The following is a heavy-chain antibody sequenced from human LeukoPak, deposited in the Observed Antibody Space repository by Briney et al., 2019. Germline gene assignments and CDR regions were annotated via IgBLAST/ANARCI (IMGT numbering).Heavy chain of an antibody. CDR3: ARGPPHDYSNLWFDP. Sequence: GASVKVSCKAAGGTFSSYTISWVRQAPGQGLEWMGRIIPILGVANYAQKFQGRVTINTDETTGTAYMELSSLRSEDTAVYYCARGPPHDYSNLWFDPWGQGTLVTVSS. CDR2: IIPILGVA. D-gene: IGHD4-11*01. CDR1: GGTFSSYT. J-gene: IGHJ5*02. V-gene: IGHV1-69*16.